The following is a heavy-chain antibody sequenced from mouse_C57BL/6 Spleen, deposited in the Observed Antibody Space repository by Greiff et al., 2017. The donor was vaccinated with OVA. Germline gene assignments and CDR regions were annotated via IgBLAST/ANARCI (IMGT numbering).Heavy chain of an antibody. CDR1: GFTFSDFY. J-gene: IGHJ3*01. V-gene: IGHV7-1*01. Sequence: EVKVVESGGGLVQSGRSLRLSCATSGFTFSDFYMEWVRQAPGKGLEWIAASRNKANDYTTEYSASVKGRFIVSRDTSQSILYLQMNALRAEDTAIYYCARDDDWDRFAYWGQGTLVTVSA. D-gene: IGHD4-1*01. CDR2: SRNKANDYTT. CDR3: ARDDDWDRFAY.